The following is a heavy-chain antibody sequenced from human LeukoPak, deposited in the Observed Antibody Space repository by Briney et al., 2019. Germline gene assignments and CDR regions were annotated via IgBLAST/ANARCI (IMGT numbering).Heavy chain of an antibody. CDR2: IYTSGST. CDR1: GGSISSGSYY. J-gene: IGHJ4*02. CDR3: ARGLLEWELLY. V-gene: IGHV4-61*02. Sequence: SETLSLTCTVSGGSISSGSYYWSWIRQPAGKGLEWIGRIYTSGSTNYNPSLKGRVTISVDTSKNQFSLKLSSVTAADTAVYYCARGLLEWELLYWGQGTLVTVSS. D-gene: IGHD1-26*01.